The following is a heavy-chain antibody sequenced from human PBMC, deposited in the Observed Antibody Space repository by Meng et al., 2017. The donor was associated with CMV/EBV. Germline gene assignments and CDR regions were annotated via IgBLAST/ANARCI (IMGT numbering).Heavy chain of an antibody. V-gene: IGHV3-23*01. CDR1: GFTFSSYA. Sequence: GESLKISCAASGFTFSSYAMNWVRQAPGKVLEWVSAVTDSGGSTYYADSVKGRFTISRDNSKNTLYLQMNSLRAEDSAVYYCARGAGPNDYGRSWGQGMLVTVSS. CDR3: ARGAGPNDYGRS. D-gene: IGHD4-17*01. CDR2: VTDSGGST. J-gene: IGHJ5*02.